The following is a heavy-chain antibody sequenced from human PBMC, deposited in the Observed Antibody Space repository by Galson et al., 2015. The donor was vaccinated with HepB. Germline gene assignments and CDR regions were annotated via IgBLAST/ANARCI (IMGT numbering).Heavy chain of an antibody. D-gene: IGHD1-1*01. Sequence: QSGAEVKKPGESLKISCKASGYTFTSHDINWVRQATGQGLEWMGWMNPNSGSTGYAQAFQGRVTMTRSTSMSTAYMILSGLRSEDTALYYCARVAPRVDFKRPAAFDFWGRGTMVTVSS. CDR1: GYTFTSHD. V-gene: IGHV1-8*01. CDR2: MNPNSGST. J-gene: IGHJ3*01. CDR3: ARVAPRVDFKRPAAFDF.